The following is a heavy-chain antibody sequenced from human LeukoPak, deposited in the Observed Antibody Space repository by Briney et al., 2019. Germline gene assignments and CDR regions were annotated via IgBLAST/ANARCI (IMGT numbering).Heavy chain of an antibody. Sequence: SVKVSCKASGYTFTSYGISWVRQAPGQGLEWMGGIIPIFGTANYAQKFQGRVTITADKSTSTAYMELSSLRSEDTAVYYCASPRTGTATYYYYMDVWGKGTTVTVSS. D-gene: IGHD3-10*01. CDR2: IIPIFGTA. V-gene: IGHV1-69*06. CDR3: ASPRTGTATYYYYMDV. CDR1: GYTFTSYG. J-gene: IGHJ6*03.